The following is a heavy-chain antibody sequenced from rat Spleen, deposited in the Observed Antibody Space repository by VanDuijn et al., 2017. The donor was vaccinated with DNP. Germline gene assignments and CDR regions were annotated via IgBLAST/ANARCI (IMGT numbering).Heavy chain of an antibody. CDR2: INSAGIT. CDR3: AKMHYGIPY. J-gene: IGHJ2*01. Sequence: EVQLQESGSGLVKPSQSLSLTCSVTGSSITSNYWGWIRKFPGNKLEWMGCINSAGITTYNPSLKSRISITRDTSTNQFFLQVNSVISEDTATYYCAKMHYGIPYWGRGVMVTVSS. D-gene: IGHD1-11*01. CDR1: GSSITSNY. V-gene: IGHV3-3*01.